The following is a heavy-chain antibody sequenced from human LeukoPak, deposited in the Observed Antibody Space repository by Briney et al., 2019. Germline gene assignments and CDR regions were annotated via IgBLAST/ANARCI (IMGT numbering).Heavy chain of an antibody. CDR2: ISYIGST. CDR3: ARDGGDYYDSSGYLY. CDR1: ADSSSSHY. V-gene: IGHV4-59*11. D-gene: IGHD3-22*01. J-gene: IGHJ4*02. Sequence: SETLSLTCAVSADSSSSHYWTWIRQPPGKGLEWIGYISYIGSTNYNPSLKSRVTISIDTSKNQFSLKLSSVTAADTAVYYCARDGGDYYDSSGYLYWGQGTLVTVSS.